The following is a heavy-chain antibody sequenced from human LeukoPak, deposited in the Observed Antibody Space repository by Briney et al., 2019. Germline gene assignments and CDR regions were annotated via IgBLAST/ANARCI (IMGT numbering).Heavy chain of an antibody. CDR1: GGSFSGYY. CDR3: ARGGYCSSTSCYSWFDP. D-gene: IGHD2-2*01. CDR2: INHSGST. J-gene: IGHJ5*02. V-gene: IGHV4-34*01. Sequence: SETLSLTCAVYGGSFSGYYWSWIRQPPGKGLEWLGEINHSGSTNYNPSLKSRVTISVATSKNQFSLKLSSVTAADTAVYYCARGGYCSSTSCYSWFDPWGQGTLVTVSS.